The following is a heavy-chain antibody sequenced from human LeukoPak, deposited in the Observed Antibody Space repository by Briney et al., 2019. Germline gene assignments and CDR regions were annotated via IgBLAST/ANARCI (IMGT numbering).Heavy chain of an antibody. J-gene: IGHJ4*02. CDR2: IIPIFGTA. V-gene: IGHV1-69*13. CDR1: GYTFTSYG. Sequence: SVKVSCKASGYTFTSYGISWVRQAPGQGLEWMGGIIPIFGTANYAQKFQGRVTITADESTSTAYMELSSLRSEDTAVYYCARVPYCSGGSCYSKWGQGTLVTVSS. CDR3: ARVPYCSGGSCYSK. D-gene: IGHD2-15*01.